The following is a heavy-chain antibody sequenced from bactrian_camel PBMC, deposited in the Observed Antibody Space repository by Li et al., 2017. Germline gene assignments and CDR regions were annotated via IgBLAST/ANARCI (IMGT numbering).Heavy chain of an antibody. CDR2: IGSDGSA. Sequence: VQLVESGGGSVQAGGSLRLSCAASELSRTNYCLGWVRQAPGKEREGVATIGSDGSAYYVDSVKGRFTVSKDNAKNTLYLQMNSLKAEDTAMYYCVQSQFTFNTRSVPFAPRTQGTQVTVS. V-gene: IGHV3S67*01. J-gene: IGHJ4*01. CDR1: ELSRTNYC. D-gene: IGHD8*01.